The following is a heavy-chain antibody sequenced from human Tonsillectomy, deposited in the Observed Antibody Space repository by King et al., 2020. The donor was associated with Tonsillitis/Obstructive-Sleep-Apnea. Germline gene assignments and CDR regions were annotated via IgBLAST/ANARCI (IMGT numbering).Heavy chain of an antibody. CDR3: ARGGYDRWNWSDP. Sequence: QLVQSGPEVKKPGESLRISCKASGYTFTNYWIGWVRQMPGKGLEWMGIIHPDDSDTKYSPSFQGQVTILADKSINTAYLQWPSLKASDTAIYYCARGGYDRWNWSDPWGQGTKVTVSS. CDR1: GYTFTNYW. J-gene: IGHJ5*02. V-gene: IGHV5-51*01. D-gene: IGHD5-12*01. CDR2: IHPDDSDT.